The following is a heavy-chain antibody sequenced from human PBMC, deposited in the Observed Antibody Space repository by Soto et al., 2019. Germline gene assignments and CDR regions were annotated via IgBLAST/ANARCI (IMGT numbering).Heavy chain of an antibody. CDR1: GGSISSGGYY. CDR3: ARDEMATMSFDY. V-gene: IGHV4-31*03. Sequence: QVQLQESGPGLVKPSQTLSLTCTVSGGSISSGGYYWSWILQHPGKGLEWIGYIYYSGSTYYTPSLKSRVTISVDTSKNQFSLKLSSVTAADTAVYYCARDEMATMSFDYWGQGTLVTVSS. CDR2: IYYSGST. J-gene: IGHJ4*02. D-gene: IGHD5-12*01.